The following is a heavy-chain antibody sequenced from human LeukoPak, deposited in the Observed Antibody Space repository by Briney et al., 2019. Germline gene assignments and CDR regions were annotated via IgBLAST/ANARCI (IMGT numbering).Heavy chain of an antibody. CDR2: IRSKAYGGTT. Sequence: GGSLRLSCTASGFTFGDYAMSWVRQAPGKGLEWVGFIRSKAYGGTTEYAASVKGRFTISRDDSKSIAYLQMNSLKTEDTAVYYCTRRSIYYGSGSPNFDYWGQGTLVTVSS. CDR3: TRRSIYYGSGSPNFDY. CDR1: GFTFGDYA. V-gene: IGHV3-49*04. D-gene: IGHD3-10*01. J-gene: IGHJ4*02.